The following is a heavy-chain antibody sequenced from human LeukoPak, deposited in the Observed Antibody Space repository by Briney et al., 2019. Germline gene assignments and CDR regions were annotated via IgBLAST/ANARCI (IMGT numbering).Heavy chain of an antibody. CDR3: ARNFDMKGFDP. CDR2: INSDSGFT. CDR1: GYSFTCYY. J-gene: IGHJ5*02. Sequence: ASVKVSCKASGYSFTCYYMNWVRQAPGQGLEWMGWINSDSGFTKYAQKFQGRVTMTRDTSITTAYMDLTRLTSDDTAVYYCARNFDMKGFDPWGQGTLVTVSS. V-gene: IGHV1-2*02. D-gene: IGHD3-9*01.